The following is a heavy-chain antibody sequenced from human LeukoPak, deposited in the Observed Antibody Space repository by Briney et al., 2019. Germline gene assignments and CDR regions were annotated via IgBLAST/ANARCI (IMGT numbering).Heavy chain of an antibody. J-gene: IGHJ3*02. CDR3: AREVAGTWAFDI. CDR1: GDSVSSNTAA. Sequence: SQTLSLTCAISGDSVSSNTAAWNWTRQSPSRGLEWLGRTFYRSNWYDDYAASVKSRITINPATSKNQFSLHLKSVTPEDTAVYYCAREVAGTWAFDIWGQGTRVIVSS. V-gene: IGHV6-1*01. CDR2: TFYRSNWYD. D-gene: IGHD6-19*01.